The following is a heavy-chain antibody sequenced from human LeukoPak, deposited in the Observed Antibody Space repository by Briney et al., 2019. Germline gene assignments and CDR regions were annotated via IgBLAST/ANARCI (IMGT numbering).Heavy chain of an antibody. Sequence: SETLSLTCTGSGGSISSYDWSWIRQPAGKGLEWIGRIYTSGSTNYNPSLKSRVTLSVDTSKNQFSLKLSSVTAADTAVYYCARGGIDAFDIWGQGTMVTVSS. D-gene: IGHD1-14*01. V-gene: IGHV4-4*07. CDR1: GGSISSYD. CDR3: ARGGIDAFDI. CDR2: IYTSGST. J-gene: IGHJ3*02.